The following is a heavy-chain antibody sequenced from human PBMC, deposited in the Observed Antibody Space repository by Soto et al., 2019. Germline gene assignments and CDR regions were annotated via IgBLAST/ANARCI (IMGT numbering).Heavy chain of an antibody. V-gene: IGHV4-39*01. CDR1: GGSVSSRAHY. D-gene: IGHD5-18*01. CDR3: ARQDPLSGYGYGLGGYYFDY. Sequence: SETLSLTCTVSGGSVSSRAHYWGWIRQTPGKGLEWIGNIYYSGTTSYNPSLKSRVTISVDTSKNQFSLKLTSVTATDTAVYYCARQDPLSGYGYGLGGYYFDYWGQGTLVTVSS. J-gene: IGHJ4*02. CDR2: IYYSGTT.